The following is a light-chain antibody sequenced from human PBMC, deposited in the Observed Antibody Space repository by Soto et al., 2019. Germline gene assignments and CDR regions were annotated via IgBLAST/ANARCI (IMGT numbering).Light chain of an antibody. CDR1: SNDVGDYNY. J-gene: IGLJ2*01. CDR3: TSYAGVHNVV. Sequence: QSALTQPPSASGSPGQSVTISCTGTSNDVGDYNYVSWYQQHPDKAPKLIIYEVIKRPSGVPDRFSGSKSGNTASLTVSGLQAEDEGNYYCTSYAGVHNVVFGGGTKLTVL. CDR2: EVI. V-gene: IGLV2-8*01.